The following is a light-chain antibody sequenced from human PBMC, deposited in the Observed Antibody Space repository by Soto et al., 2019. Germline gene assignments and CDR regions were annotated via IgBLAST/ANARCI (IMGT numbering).Light chain of an antibody. CDR3: QQYNNWPPERT. CDR1: QRVSTT. Sequence: EIVMTQSPATLSVSPGERATLSCRASQRVSTTLAWYQQKPGQAPRLLIYGASTRATGIPARFSGSGSGTEFTLTISSLQSEDFAVYYCQQYNNWPPERTFGQGTKVEIK. CDR2: GAS. V-gene: IGKV3-15*01. J-gene: IGKJ1*01.